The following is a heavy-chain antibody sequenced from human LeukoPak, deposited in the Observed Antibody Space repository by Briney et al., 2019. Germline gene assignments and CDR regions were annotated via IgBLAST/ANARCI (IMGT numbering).Heavy chain of an antibody. CDR2: IYYSGTT. J-gene: IGHJ4*02. CDR1: GGSISSYY. CDR3: ARDLHGGNSGLGY. V-gene: IGHV4-59*01. Sequence: SETLSLTCTVSGGSISSYYWSWIRQPSGKGLEWIGYIYYSGTTKYNPSLKSRVTMSVDTSKNQFSLQLSSVTAADTAVYYCARDLHGGNSGLGYWGQGTLVTVSS. D-gene: IGHD4-23*01.